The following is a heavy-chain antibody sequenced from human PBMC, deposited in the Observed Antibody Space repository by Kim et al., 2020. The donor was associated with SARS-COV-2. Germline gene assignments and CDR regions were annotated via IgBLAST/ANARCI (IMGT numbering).Heavy chain of an antibody. Sequence: TPSLKSRVTISVDPSKNQFSLKLSSVTAADSAVYYCASILIYGGMNFDYWGQGTLVTVSS. J-gene: IGHJ4*02. CDR3: ASILIYGGMNFDY. D-gene: IGHD4-17*01. V-gene: IGHV4-39*01.